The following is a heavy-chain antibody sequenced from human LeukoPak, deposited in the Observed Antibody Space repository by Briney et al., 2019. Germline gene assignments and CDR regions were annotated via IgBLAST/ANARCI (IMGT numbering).Heavy chain of an antibody. CDR2: VSYDGSNI. Sequence: PGRSLRLSCAASGFTFSDYALHWVRQAPGKGLEWVAVVSYDGSNIYYADSAKGRFTISRDNSKNTLYLQMNSLRAEDTAVYYCARDPRAYCSSTSCYAFDYWGQGTLVTVSS. J-gene: IGHJ4*02. CDR3: ARDPRAYCSSTSCYAFDY. CDR1: GFTFSDYA. V-gene: IGHV3-30*04. D-gene: IGHD2-2*01.